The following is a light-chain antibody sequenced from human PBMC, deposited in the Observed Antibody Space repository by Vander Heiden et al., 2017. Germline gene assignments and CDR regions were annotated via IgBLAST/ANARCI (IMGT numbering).Light chain of an antibody. Sequence: IQLTPSPSSLSASVGDRVTITCRASRGISSALAWYQQKPGKAPKLLIYDASSLESGVPSRFSGSGSGTDFTLTISSLQPEDFATYYCQQFNSYGVTFGGGTKVEIK. CDR1: RGISSA. J-gene: IGKJ4*01. V-gene: IGKV1-13*02. CDR2: DAS. CDR3: QQFNSYGVT.